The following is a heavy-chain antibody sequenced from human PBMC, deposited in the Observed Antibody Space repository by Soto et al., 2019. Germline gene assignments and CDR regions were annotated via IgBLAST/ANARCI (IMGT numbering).Heavy chain of an antibody. V-gene: IGHV1-24*01. Sequence: VASVKVSCKVSGYTLTELSMHWVRQAPGKGLEWMGGFDPEDGETIYAQKFQGRVTMTEDTSTDTAYMELSSLRSEDTAVYCCATLSPPGIAARPYYFDYWGQGTLVTVSS. CDR3: ATLSPPGIAARPYYFDY. D-gene: IGHD6-6*01. CDR2: FDPEDGET. J-gene: IGHJ4*02. CDR1: GYTLTELS.